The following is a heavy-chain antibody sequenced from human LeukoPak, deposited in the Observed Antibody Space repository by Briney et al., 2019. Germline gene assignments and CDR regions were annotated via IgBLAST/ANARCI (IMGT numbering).Heavy chain of an antibody. CDR2: HKRKTAGGTT. J-gene: IGHJ6*03. CDR1: GFTFRSYG. V-gene: IGHV3-15*01. D-gene: IGHD2/OR15-2a*01. CDR3: ATGTEESTGLRPYFFYMDV. Sequence: GGSLRLSCAASGFTFRSYGMSWVRQAPGKGLQWVGRHKRKTAGGTTDYAAPVQGRFTISTDDSKNTLYLQMNSLSTEDTGIYYCATGTEESTGLRPYFFYMDVWGTGTTVTVSS.